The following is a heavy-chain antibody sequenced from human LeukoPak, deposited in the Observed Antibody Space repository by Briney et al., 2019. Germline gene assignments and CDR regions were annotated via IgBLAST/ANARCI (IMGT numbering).Heavy chain of an antibody. J-gene: IGHJ5*02. CDR1: GGSFSGYY. CDR3: AREIPSYSNEFDP. D-gene: IGHD6-13*01. V-gene: IGHV4-34*01. Sequence: SETLSLTCAVYGGSFSGYYWSWIRQPPGKGPEWIGEINHSGSTNYNPSLKSRVTISVDTSKNQFSLKLSSVTAADTAVYYCAREIPSYSNEFDPWGQGTLVTVSS. CDR2: INHSGST.